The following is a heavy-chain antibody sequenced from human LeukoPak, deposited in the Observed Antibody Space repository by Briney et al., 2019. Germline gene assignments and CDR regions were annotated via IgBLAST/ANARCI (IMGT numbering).Heavy chain of an antibody. CDR2: IYHSGTT. CDR3: ARITCGGDCNYYYYHGLDV. V-gene: IGHV4-31*03. Sequence: SETLSLTCIVSGGSISSGGYYWTWVRQQPGKGLEWIGYIYHSGTTSSNPSLKSRLTISVDTSKNQFSLMLSSVTAAGSAVYHCARITCGGDCNYYYYHGLDVWGRGTTVTVSS. D-gene: IGHD2-21*02. CDR1: GGSISSGGYY. J-gene: IGHJ6*02.